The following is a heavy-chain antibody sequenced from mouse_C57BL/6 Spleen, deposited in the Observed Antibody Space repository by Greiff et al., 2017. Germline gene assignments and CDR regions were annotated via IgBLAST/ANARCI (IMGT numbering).Heavy chain of an antibody. D-gene: IGHD2-4*01. CDR2: ISNGGGST. CDR3: ARHRSYYDYDEGRDY. V-gene: IGHV5-12*01. J-gene: IGHJ4*01. CDR1: GFTISDYY. Sequence: EVQVVESGGGLVQPGGSLKLSCAASGFTISDYYMYWVRQTPEKRLEWVAYISNGGGSTYYPATVKGRFTISRDNAKNTVYLQMRRVRSEDTAMYYGARHRSYYDYDEGRDYWGQGTSVTVSA.